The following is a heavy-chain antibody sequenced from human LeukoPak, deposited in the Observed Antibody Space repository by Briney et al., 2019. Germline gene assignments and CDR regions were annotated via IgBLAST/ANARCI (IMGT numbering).Heavy chain of an antibody. Sequence: PGRSLRLSCAASAFTFSSYAMHWVRQAPGKGLVWVSRINSDGSSTIYADSVKGRFTISRDNAKNTLYLQMNSLRAEDTAMYYCARISYDSSGYYDYWGQGTLVTVSS. CDR2: INSDGSST. CDR1: AFTFSSYA. J-gene: IGHJ4*02. D-gene: IGHD3-22*01. V-gene: IGHV3-74*01. CDR3: ARISYDSSGYYDY.